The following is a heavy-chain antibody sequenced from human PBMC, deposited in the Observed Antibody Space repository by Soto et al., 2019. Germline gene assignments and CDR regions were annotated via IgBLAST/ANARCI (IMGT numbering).Heavy chain of an antibody. CDR1: GGSITTGGYY. J-gene: IGHJ4*02. Sequence: SETLSLTCTVSGGSITTGGYYWSWIRQLPGKGLEWIGHRYYSESTYYNPSLKSRVSISLDTSKNQFSLKLSFVTAADTAMYYCARTKCSGGSCYPWSLDYWGQGTPVTAPQ. D-gene: IGHD2-15*01. V-gene: IGHV4-31*03. CDR2: RYYSEST. CDR3: ARTKCSGGSCYPWSLDY.